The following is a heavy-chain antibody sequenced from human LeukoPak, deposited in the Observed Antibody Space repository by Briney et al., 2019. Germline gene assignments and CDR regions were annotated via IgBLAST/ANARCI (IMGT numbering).Heavy chain of an antibody. CDR3: AKDYSSSSDYFDF. V-gene: IGHV3-30*18. J-gene: IGHJ4*02. CDR2: ISYDGSNK. Sequence: GGSLRLSCAVSGVTFSTYGMHWVRQAPGKGLEWVAFISYDGSNKYYADSVKGRFTISRDNSKNTLYLEMNSLRPEGTALYCCAKDYSSSSDYFDFWGQGTLVTVSS. CDR1: GVTFSTYG. D-gene: IGHD6-13*01.